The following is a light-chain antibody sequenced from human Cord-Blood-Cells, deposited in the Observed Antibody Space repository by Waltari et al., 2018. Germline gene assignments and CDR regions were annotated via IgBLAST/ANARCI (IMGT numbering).Light chain of an antibody. Sequence: QSALTQPASVSGSPGQSIAISCTGTTSDVGGYNSVSWYQQHPGKAHKLVIYDVSNRPSGVSNRFSGSKSGNTASLTIAGLQSEDEADYYCSSYTSSSTLVVFGGGTKLTVL. V-gene: IGLV2-14*01. J-gene: IGLJ2*01. CDR2: DVS. CDR3: SSYTSSSTLVV. CDR1: TSDVGGYNS.